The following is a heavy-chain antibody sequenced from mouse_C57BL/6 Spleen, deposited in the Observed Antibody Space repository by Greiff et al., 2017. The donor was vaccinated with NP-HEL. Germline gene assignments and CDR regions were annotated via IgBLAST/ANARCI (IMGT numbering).Heavy chain of an antibody. CDR2: IDPSDSYT. V-gene: IGHV1-50*01. CDR1: GYTFTSYW. D-gene: IGHD3-2*02. CDR3: ARSRAAQATDYFDY. Sequence: VQLQQPGAELVKPGASVKLSCKASGYTFTSYWMQWVKQRPGQGLEWIGEIDPSDSYTNYNQKFKGKATLTVDTSSSTAYMQLSSLTSEDSAVYYCARSRAAQATDYFDYWGQGTTLTVSS. J-gene: IGHJ2*01.